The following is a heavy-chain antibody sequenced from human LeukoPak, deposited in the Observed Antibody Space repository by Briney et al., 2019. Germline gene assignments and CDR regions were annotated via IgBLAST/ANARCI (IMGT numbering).Heavy chain of an antibody. CDR3: ARDPALSSGWSNRLYWFDP. CDR2: ISSSSSYI. CDR1: GFTFSNYR. Sequence: IPGGSLRLPCAASGFTFSNYRMNWVRQAPGKGLEWVSSISSSSSYIYYVDSVKGRFTISRDNAKNSLYLQMNSLRAEDTAVYYCARDPALSSGWSNRLYWFDPWGQGTLVTVSS. D-gene: IGHD6-19*01. J-gene: IGHJ5*02. V-gene: IGHV3-21*01.